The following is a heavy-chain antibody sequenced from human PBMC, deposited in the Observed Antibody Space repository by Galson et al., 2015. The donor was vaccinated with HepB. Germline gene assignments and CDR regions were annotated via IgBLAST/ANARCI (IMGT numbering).Heavy chain of an antibody. CDR3: ARDHEWWLLMSLFDC. CDR1: GFTFSSYS. J-gene: IGHJ4*02. D-gene: IGHD2-21*02. V-gene: IGHV3-48*01. CDR2: ISKSSTTI. Sequence: SLRLSCAAYGFTFSSYSMNWVRQAPGKGLEWVSYISKSSTTIYYADSVKGRFTISRDNAKNSLYLQMNSLRAEDTALYFCARDHEWWLLMSLFDCWGQGTLVTVSS.